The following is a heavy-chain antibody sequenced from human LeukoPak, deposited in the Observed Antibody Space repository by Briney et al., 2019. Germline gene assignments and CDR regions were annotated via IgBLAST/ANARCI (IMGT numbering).Heavy chain of an antibody. CDR1: GGSFSPYY. D-gene: IGHD2-21*02. CDR2: INHSGST. V-gene: IGHV4-34*01. CDR3: ARGGFYCGGDCYVDY. J-gene: IGHJ4*02. Sequence: SETLSLTCAVHGGSFSPYYWSWIRQPPGKGLEWIGEINHSGSTNYNPSLKSRVTISVDTSKNQFSLRLSSVTAADTAVYYCARGGFYCGGDCYVDYWGQGTLVTVSS.